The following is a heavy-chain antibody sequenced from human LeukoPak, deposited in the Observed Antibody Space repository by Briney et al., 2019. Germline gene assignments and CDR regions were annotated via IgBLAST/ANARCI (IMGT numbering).Heavy chain of an antibody. J-gene: IGHJ6*02. V-gene: IGHV3-30*02. D-gene: IGHD4-23*01. CDR1: GFTFSSYG. CDR3: ATETTAVYYYYGLDV. Sequence: GGSLRLSCAASGFTFSSYGMHWVRQAPGKGLEWVAFIRYDGSNKYYADSVKGRFTISRDNSKNTLYLQMNSLRAEDTAIYYCATETTAVYYYYGLDVWGQGTTVTVSS. CDR2: IRYDGSNK.